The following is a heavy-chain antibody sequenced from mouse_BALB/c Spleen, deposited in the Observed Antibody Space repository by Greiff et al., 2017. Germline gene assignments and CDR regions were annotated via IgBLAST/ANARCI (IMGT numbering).Heavy chain of an antibody. CDR1: GYTFTSYY. CDR3: ARWDLFDY. Sequence: VNVVESGPELVKPGASVRISCKASGYTFTSYYIHWVKQRPGQGLEWIGWIYPGNVNTKYNEKFKGKATLTADKSSSTAYMQLSSLTSEDSAVYFCARWDLFDYWGQGTTLTVSS. V-gene: IGHV1S56*01. J-gene: IGHJ2*01. CDR2: IYPGNVNT. D-gene: IGHD4-1*01.